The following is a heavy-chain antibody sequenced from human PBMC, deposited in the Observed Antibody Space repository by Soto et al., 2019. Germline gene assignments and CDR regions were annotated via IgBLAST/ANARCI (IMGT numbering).Heavy chain of an antibody. J-gene: IGHJ4*02. CDR1: GGPISSGCYS. D-gene: IGHD3-10*01. Sequence: SETLSLTCVVSGGPISSGCYSWTWIRQPPGRGLEWIGYISQSGSADYNPSLKSRVTISVDTSKNQFSLRLSSVTAADTAVYYCARDRHGLGGIDFWGQGILVTVSS. V-gene: IGHV4-30-2*01. CDR3: ARDRHGLGGIDF. CDR2: ISQSGSA.